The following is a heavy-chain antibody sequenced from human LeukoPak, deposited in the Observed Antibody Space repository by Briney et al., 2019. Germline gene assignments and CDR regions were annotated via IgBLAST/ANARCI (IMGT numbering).Heavy chain of an antibody. D-gene: IGHD2-2*01. CDR2: IYYSGST. Sequence: SETLSLTCTVSGGSISSGDYYWSWIRQPPGKGLEWIGYIYYSGSTYYNPSLKSRVTISVDTSKNQFSLKLSSVTAADTAVYYCARGRGYCSSTSCVRYHYYYYGMDVWGQGTTVTVSS. V-gene: IGHV4-30-4*01. CDR1: GGSISSGDYY. J-gene: IGHJ6*02. CDR3: ARGRGYCSSTSCVRYHYYYYGMDV.